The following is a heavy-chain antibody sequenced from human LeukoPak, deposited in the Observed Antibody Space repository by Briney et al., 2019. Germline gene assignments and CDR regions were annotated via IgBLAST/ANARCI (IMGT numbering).Heavy chain of an antibody. CDR2: INPNSGGT. V-gene: IGHV1-2*02. J-gene: IGHJ4*02. D-gene: IGHD5-18*01. Sequence: ASLKVSCKASGYAFTNYYIHWVRQAPGQGLEWMGWINPNSGGTNYAQKFQGRVTMTRDTSISTAYMELSRLRSDDTAVYYCARETVDTASSWGQGTLVTVSS. CDR3: ARETVDTASS. CDR1: GYAFTNYY.